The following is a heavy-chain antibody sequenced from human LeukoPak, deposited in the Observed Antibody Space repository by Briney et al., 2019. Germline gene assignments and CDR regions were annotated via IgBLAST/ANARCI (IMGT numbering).Heavy chain of an antibody. CDR2: ISYDGSNK. J-gene: IGHJ5*02. D-gene: IGHD2-15*01. Sequence: GGSLRLSCAASGFTFSSYAMHWVRQAPGKGLEWVAVISYDGSNKYYADSVKGRFTISRDNSKNTLYLQMNSLRAEDTAVYYCARDGYCSGGSCLYDWFDPWGQGTLVTVSS. CDR3: ARDGYCSGGSCLYDWFDP. V-gene: IGHV3-30-3*01. CDR1: GFTFSSYA.